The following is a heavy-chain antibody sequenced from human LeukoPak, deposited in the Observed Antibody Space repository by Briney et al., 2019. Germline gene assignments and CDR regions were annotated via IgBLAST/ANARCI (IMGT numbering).Heavy chain of an antibody. CDR1: GFTVSSNY. Sequence: PGGSLRLSCAASGFTVSSNYMSWVRQAPGKGLEWVSIIYSGGSTYYADSVKGRFTISRDNSKNTLYLQMNSLRAEDTAVYYCARVYGSGSFNFDYWGQGTLVTVSS. CDR2: IYSGGST. D-gene: IGHD3-10*01. J-gene: IGHJ4*02. V-gene: IGHV3-53*01. CDR3: ARVYGSGSFNFDY.